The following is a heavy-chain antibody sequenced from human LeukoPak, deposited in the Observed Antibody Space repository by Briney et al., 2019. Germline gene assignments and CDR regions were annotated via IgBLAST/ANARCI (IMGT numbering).Heavy chain of an antibody. Sequence: GASVKVSCKASGYTFTAYYMHWVRQAPGQGLEWMGWINPNSGDINYAQKFQGRVTMTRDTSITTAYVELSSLRSDDTALYYCARDAVAVGVRGSWFDPWGQGTLVTVSS. CDR1: GYTFTAYY. CDR2: INPNSGDI. V-gene: IGHV1-2*02. D-gene: IGHD6-19*01. CDR3: ARDAVAVGVRGSWFDP. J-gene: IGHJ5*02.